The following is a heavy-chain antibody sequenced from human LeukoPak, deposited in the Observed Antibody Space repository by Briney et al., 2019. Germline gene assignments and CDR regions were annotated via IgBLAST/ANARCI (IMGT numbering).Heavy chain of an antibody. CDR2: IIPIFGTA. CDR1: GGTFSSYA. J-gene: IGHJ4*02. V-gene: IGHV1-69*05. Sequence: SVKVSYKASGGTFSSYAISWVRQAPGQGLEWMGGIIPIFGTANYAQKFQGRVTITTDESTSTAYMELSSLGSEDTAVYYCAAQMDIVVVPAAQNYWGQGTLVTVSS. D-gene: IGHD2-2*03. CDR3: AAQMDIVVVPAAQNY.